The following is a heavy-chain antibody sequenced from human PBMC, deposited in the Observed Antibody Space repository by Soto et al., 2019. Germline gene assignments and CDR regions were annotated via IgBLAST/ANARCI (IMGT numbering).Heavy chain of an antibody. D-gene: IGHD3-3*01. V-gene: IGHV1-8*01. Sequence: QVQLVQSGAEVKKPGASVKVSCKASGYTFTSYDINWVRQATGQGLEWMGWMNPNSGNTGYAQKFQGRVTMTKNTSISTAYMELSSLRSEDTAVYYCARGLRFLEWLLQTSNLFDPWGQGTLVTVSS. CDR3: ARGLRFLEWLLQTSNLFDP. J-gene: IGHJ5*02. CDR2: MNPNSGNT. CDR1: GYTFTSYD.